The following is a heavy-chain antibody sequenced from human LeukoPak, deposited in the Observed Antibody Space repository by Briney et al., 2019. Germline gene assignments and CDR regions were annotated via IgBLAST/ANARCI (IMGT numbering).Heavy chain of an antibody. CDR3: ARITGIEAAGDY. Sequence: GGSLRLSCAAPGFTFSMSWMSWVRQAPGKGLEWVANIKHDGSEKYYVDSVKGRFIISRDNAKNSLFLQLNSLRDEDTAVYYCARITGIEAAGDYWGQGTLVTVSS. CDR2: IKHDGSEK. D-gene: IGHD6-25*01. V-gene: IGHV3-7*04. J-gene: IGHJ4*02. CDR1: GFTFSMSW.